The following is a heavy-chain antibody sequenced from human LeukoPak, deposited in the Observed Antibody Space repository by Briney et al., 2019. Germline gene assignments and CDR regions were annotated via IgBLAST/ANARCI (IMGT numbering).Heavy chain of an antibody. D-gene: IGHD2-2*02. J-gene: IGHJ6*02. CDR2: ISGSGGST. Sequence: GGSLRLSCAASGFTFSSYAMSWVRQAPGKGLEWVSAISGSGGSTYYADSVKGRFTISRDNSKNTLYLQMNSLRAEDTAVYYCASHRPYCSSTSCYSMGVRAQGFYYYYYGMDVWGQGTTVTVSS. CDR1: GFTFSSYA. V-gene: IGHV3-23*01. CDR3: ASHRPYCSSTSCYSMGVRAQGFYYYYYGMDV.